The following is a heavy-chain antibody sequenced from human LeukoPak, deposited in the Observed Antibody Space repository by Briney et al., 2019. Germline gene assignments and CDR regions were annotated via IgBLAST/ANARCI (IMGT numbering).Heavy chain of an antibody. J-gene: IGHJ5*02. Sequence: SQTLSLTCAISGDSVSSNSAAWNWIRRSPSRGLEWLGRTYYRSKWYNDYAVSVESRITINPDTSKNQFSLQLNSVTPEDTAVYYCARVMGSGANWFDPWGQGIPVIVSS. CDR1: GDSVSSNSAA. V-gene: IGHV6-1*01. D-gene: IGHD3-10*01. CDR2: TYYRSKWYN. CDR3: ARVMGSGANWFDP.